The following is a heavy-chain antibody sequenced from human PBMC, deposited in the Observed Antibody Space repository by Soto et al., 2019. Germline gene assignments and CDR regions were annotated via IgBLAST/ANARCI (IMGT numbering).Heavy chain of an antibody. CDR1: GLTVWSNY. CDR3: MRGSRHLGGGYDDRRAF. J-gene: IGHJ4*02. CDR2: IYNTGGT. D-gene: IGHD3-3*01. V-gene: IGHV3-66*01. Sequence: DVQLVESGGGLVQPGGSLTLSCAASGLTVWSNYMSWVRQAPGKGLEWVSLIYNTGGTYYADSVKGRLIISRDTSKNTLYLHMTPLRVEDTAVYYCMRGSRHLGGGYDDRRAFWGQGTVVTVSS.